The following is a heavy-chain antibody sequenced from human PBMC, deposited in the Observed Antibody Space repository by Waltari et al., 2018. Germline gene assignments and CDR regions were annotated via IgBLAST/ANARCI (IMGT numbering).Heavy chain of an antibody. CDR3: ARLYSSSTLTDY. CDR1: GGSISSSSYY. V-gene: IGHV4-39*01. D-gene: IGHD6-13*01. J-gene: IGHJ4*02. Sequence: QLQLQESGPGLVKPSETLSLTCTVSGGSISSSSYYWGWIRQPPGKGLEWIGSIYYSGSTYYNPSLKSRVTISVDTSKNQFSLKLSSVTAADTAVYYCARLYSSSTLTDYWGQGTLVTVSS. CDR2: IYYSGST.